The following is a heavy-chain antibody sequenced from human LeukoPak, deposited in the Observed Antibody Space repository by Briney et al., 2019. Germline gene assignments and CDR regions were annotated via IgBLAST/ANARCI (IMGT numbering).Heavy chain of an antibody. D-gene: IGHD1-26*01. CDR2: INPNSGGT. CDR3: ARAPSGSPRAQYFQH. J-gene: IGHJ1*01. Sequence: ASVKVSCKASGYTFTSYYMHWVRQAPGQGLEWMGWINPNSGGTNYAQKFQGRVTMTRDTSISTAYMELSRLRSDDTAVYYCARAPSGSPRAQYFQHWGQGTLVTVSS. V-gene: IGHV1-2*02. CDR1: GYTFTSYY.